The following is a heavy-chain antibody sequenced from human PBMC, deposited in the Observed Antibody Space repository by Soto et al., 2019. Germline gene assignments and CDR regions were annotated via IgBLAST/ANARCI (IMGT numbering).Heavy chain of an antibody. J-gene: IGHJ4*02. CDR3: AKASSGSRGYFDY. Sequence: SGGSLRLSCAASGFTFSSYAMSWVRQAPGKGLEWVSAISGSGGSTYYADSVKGRFTISRDNSKNTLYLQMNSLRAEDTAVYYCAKASSGSRGYFDYWGQGTLVTVSS. CDR2: ISGSGGST. CDR1: GFTFSSYA. V-gene: IGHV3-23*01. D-gene: IGHD1-26*01.